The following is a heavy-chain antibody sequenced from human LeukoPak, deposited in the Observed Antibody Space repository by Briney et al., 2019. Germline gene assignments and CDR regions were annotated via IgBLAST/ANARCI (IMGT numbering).Heavy chain of an antibody. CDR1: GASISGSGYY. V-gene: IGHV4-39*01. J-gene: IGHJ4*02. CDR3: AKSGGYGLIDY. Sequence: SETLSLTCTVSGASISGSGYYWGWIRQPPGKGLEWIGSIYSSGSTYYNASLQSRVTISIEASKNQISLRLNSVTAADTAMYYCAKSGGYGLIDYWGQGTLVTVSS. D-gene: IGHD1-26*01. CDR2: IYSSGST.